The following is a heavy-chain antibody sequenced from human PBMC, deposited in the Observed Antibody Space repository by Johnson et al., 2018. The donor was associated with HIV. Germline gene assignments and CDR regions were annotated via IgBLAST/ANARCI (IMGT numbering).Heavy chain of an antibody. Sequence: QVQLVESGGGVVQPGRSLRLSCAASGFTFSSYAMHWVRQAPGKGLEWVAVISYDGSNKYYADSVKGRFTISRDNSKNTLYLQMSSLRAEDTAVYYCAREWDPRTPDAFDIWGQGTMVTVSS. CDR3: AREWDPRTPDAFDI. CDR2: ISYDGSNK. V-gene: IGHV3-30*04. J-gene: IGHJ3*02. CDR1: GFTFSSYA. D-gene: IGHD1-26*01.